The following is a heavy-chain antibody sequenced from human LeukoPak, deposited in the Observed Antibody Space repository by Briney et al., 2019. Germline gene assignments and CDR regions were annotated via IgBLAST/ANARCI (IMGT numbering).Heavy chain of an antibody. CDR1: GFTFSDYY. J-gene: IGHJ3*02. CDR3: ASWGGMTTVTTDAFDI. V-gene: IGHV3-11*01. Sequence: KTGGSLRPSCAASGFTFSDYYMSWIRQAPGKGLEWVSYISSSGSTIYYADSVKGRFTISRDNAKNSLYLQMNSLRAEDTAVYYCASWGGMTTVTTDAFDIWGQGTMVTVSS. D-gene: IGHD4-17*01. CDR2: ISSSGSTI.